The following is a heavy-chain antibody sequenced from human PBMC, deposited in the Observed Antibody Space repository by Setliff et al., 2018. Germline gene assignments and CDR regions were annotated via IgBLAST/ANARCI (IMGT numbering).Heavy chain of an antibody. V-gene: IGHV1-2*02. CDR3: AKTKGFGDGWFDP. D-gene: IGHD3-10*01. CDR2: INTNNGGT. J-gene: IGHJ5*02. Sequence: ASVKVSCKTSAYSFSGYYIHWVRQAPGQGLEWMGWINTNNGGTKYAQTFRGRVTMTRDTSITTAYMELSRLTSDDTAVYYCAKTKGFGDGWFDPWGQGTLVTVSS. CDR1: AYSFSGYY.